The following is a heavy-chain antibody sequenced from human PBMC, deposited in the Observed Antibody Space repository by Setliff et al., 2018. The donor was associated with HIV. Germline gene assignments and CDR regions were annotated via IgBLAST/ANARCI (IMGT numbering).Heavy chain of an antibody. CDR2: IRYDASNK. Sequence: PGGSLRLSCAPSGFTFSDYGIHWVRQAPGKGLEWLTYIRYDASNKFYADSVKGRFTISRDNANNLLFLQMNNLRDEDTAVYYCASFYGDYGYWGHGTQVTVSS. V-gene: IGHV3-30*02. CDR3: ASFYGDYGY. J-gene: IGHJ4*01. CDR1: GFTFSDYG. D-gene: IGHD3-10*01.